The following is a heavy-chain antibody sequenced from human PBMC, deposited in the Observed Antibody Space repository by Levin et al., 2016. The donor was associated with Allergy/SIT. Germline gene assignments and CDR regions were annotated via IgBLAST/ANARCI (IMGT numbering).Heavy chain of an antibody. CDR3: ARWGYCSSTSCPRYYYYMDV. Sequence: RQAPGKGLEWIGYIYYSGSTYYNPSLKSRVTISVDTSKNQFSLKLSSVTAADTAVYYCARWGYCSSTSCPRYYYYMDVWGKGTTVTVSS. V-gene: IGHV4-30-4*01. CDR2: IYYSGST. D-gene: IGHD2-2*01. J-gene: IGHJ6*03.